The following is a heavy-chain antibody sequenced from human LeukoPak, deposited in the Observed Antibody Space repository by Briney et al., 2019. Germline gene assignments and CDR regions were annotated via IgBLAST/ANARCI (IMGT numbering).Heavy chain of an antibody. Sequence: SETLSLTCTVSGGSISSGNYYWTWIRQPAGKGLEWIGRIYTSGSTNYNPSLKSRVTISVDTSKNQFSLKLSSVTAADTAVYYCARVETFYYDTSGTGGVRYCYYMDVWGKGTTVTVSS. V-gene: IGHV4-61*02. CDR1: GGSISSGNYY. D-gene: IGHD3-22*01. CDR3: ARVETFYYDTSGTGGVRYCYYMDV. CDR2: IYTSGST. J-gene: IGHJ6*03.